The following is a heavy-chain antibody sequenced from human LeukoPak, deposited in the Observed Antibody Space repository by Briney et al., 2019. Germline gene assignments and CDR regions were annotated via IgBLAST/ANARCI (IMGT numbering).Heavy chain of an antibody. Sequence: SETLSLTCTVSGGSISSYYWSWIRQPPGKGLEWIGYIYYSGSTNYNPSLKSRVTISVDTSKNQFSLKLSSVTAADTAVYYCARRSRGSGWYYYFDYWGQGALVTVSS. V-gene: IGHV4-59*08. CDR3: ARRSRGSGWYYYFDY. D-gene: IGHD6-19*01. CDR1: GGSISSYY. J-gene: IGHJ4*02. CDR2: IYYSGST.